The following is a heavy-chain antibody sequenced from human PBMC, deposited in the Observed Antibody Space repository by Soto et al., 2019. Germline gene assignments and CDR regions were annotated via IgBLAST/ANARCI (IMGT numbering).Heavy chain of an antibody. J-gene: IGHJ6*02. CDR2: INTYNGNT. Sequence: GASVKVSCKASGYTFTSYGISWVRQAPGQGLEWMGWINTYNGNTNYAQKVQGRVTVTTDTSTSTAYMELRSLRSDDTAVYYCARAGQNYDILTGYMDYFGMDVWGQGTTVTVSS. D-gene: IGHD3-9*01. CDR1: GYTFTSYG. CDR3: ARAGQNYDILTGYMDYFGMDV. V-gene: IGHV1-18*01.